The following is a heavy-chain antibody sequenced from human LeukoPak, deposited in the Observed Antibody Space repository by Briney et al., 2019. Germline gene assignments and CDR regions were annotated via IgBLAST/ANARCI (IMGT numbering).Heavy chain of an antibody. D-gene: IGHD6-19*01. CDR2: ISGSGGST. V-gene: IGHV3-23*01. Sequence: GGSLRLSCAASGFTFSSYAMSWVRQAPGKGLEWVSAISGSGGSTYYADSVKGRFTISRDNSKNTLYLQMNSLRAEDTAVYYCANIFRSSGWYEMVDYWGQGTLVTVSS. CDR1: GFTFSSYA. J-gene: IGHJ4*02. CDR3: ANIFRSSGWYEMVDY.